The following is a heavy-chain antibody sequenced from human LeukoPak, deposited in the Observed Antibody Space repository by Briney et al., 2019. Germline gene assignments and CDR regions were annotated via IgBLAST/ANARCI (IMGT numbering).Heavy chain of an antibody. J-gene: IGHJ3*02. CDR3: TRLLDYDSSGYPDTFDI. D-gene: IGHD3-22*01. V-gene: IGHV4-59*07. CDR2: YYYFWCT. CDR1: RGHISPYY. Sequence: SDPLSLLCSLSRGHISPYYWPGIRQPPGKALEGLGYYYYFWCTNQNPSLKSRVTISLDTSRNQFSLRLSSVTAADTAVYYCTRLLDYDSSGYPDTFDIWGQGTMVTVSS.